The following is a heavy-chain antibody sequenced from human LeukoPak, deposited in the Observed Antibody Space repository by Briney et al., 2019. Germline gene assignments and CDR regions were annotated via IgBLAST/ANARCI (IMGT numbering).Heavy chain of an antibody. CDR1: GFTFTDYW. V-gene: IGHV3-74*01. J-gene: IGHJ5*02. CDR3: AKAYHFDWLLFGFDP. D-gene: IGHD3-9*01. Sequence: GGSLRLSCAASGFTFTDYWMHWVRQAPGKGLVWVSIINTDTRGTYYADSVKGRFTISRDNSKNTLYLQMNSLRADDTAVYYCAKAYHFDWLLFGFDPWGQGTLVTVSS. CDR2: INTDTRGT.